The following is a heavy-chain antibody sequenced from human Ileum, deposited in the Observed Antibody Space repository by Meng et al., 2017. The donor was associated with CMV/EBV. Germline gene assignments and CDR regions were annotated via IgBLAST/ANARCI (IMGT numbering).Heavy chain of an antibody. CDR2: ISGSGGSK. CDR3: ATENWSADY. J-gene: IGHJ4*02. Sequence: LRLSCAASGLTFSNYGMNWVRQAPGMGLEWVSGISGSGGSKYYADSVKGRFTVSRDNSKNTLYLQMNSLRADDTAVYYCATENWSADYWGQGALVTVSS. CDR1: GLTFSNYG. V-gene: IGHV3-23*01. D-gene: IGHD1-1*01.